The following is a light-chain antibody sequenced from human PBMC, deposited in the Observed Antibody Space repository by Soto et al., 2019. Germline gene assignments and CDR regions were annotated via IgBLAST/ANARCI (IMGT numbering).Light chain of an antibody. CDR2: EVN. V-gene: IGLV2-14*01. Sequence: QSALTQPASVSGSPEQSITISCTGTSSDVGGYDFVSWYQQHPGKVPKLLIYEVNNRPSGVSNRFSGSKSGNTASLTISGLQAEDEADYYCSSYTTSSTKLFGGGTKVTVL. CDR3: SSYTTSSTKL. J-gene: IGLJ3*02. CDR1: SSDVGGYDF.